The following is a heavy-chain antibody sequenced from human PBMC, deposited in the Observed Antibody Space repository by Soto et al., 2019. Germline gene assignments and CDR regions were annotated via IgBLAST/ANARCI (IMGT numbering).Heavy chain of an antibody. Sequence: QVQLVESGGGVVQPGRSLRLSCAASGFTFSSYGMHWVRQAPGKGLEWVAVISYDGSNKYYADSVKGRFTISRDNSKNTLHLPMTSLRAEDTAVCYCARWVGAFDYWGQGTLGTVSS. V-gene: IGHV3-30*03. CDR3: ARWVGAFDY. CDR1: GFTFSSYG. D-gene: IGHD4-17*01. CDR2: ISYDGSNK. J-gene: IGHJ4*02.